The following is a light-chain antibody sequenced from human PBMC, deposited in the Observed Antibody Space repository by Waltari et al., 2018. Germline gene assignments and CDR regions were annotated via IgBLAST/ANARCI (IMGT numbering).Light chain of an antibody. J-gene: IGLJ1*01. CDR2: DNN. CDR3: QSYDTSDLYV. V-gene: IGLV1-40*01. Sequence: QSVLTQPPSVSGAPGQRITISCTGPSPNIGSGFRVPWYRQLPGTAPKVVIYDNNNRPSGVPDRFSGSRSGTSASLAISGLRTEDEADYYCQSYDTSDLYVFGSGTQVTVL. CDR1: SPNIGSGFR.